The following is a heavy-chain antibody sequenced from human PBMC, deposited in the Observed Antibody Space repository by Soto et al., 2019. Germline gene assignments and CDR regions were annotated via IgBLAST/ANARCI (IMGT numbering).Heavy chain of an antibody. CDR2: IYHNGSP. CDR3: ARDLRGGGGYFGIDV. V-gene: IGHV4-30-2*06. CDR1: GVSLSSGAYS. Sequence: LSLTCAVSGVSLSSGAYSWTWIRQSPGRGLEWIGYIYHNGSPYYNPSLKRRVSISLDKSKNQFSLMLSSVTAADTAVYFCARDLRGGGGYFGIDVWGQGTTVTVSS. J-gene: IGHJ6*02. D-gene: IGHD3-16*01.